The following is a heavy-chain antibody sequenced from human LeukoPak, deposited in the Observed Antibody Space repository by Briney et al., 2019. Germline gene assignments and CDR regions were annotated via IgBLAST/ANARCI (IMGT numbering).Heavy chain of an antibody. J-gene: IGHJ6*02. D-gene: IGHD1-26*01. CDR3: VSLGATTIYYYGMDV. V-gene: IGHV1-2*02. CDR2: INPNSGGT. Sequence: GASVKVSCKASGGTFSSYAISWVRQAPGQGLEWMGWINPNSGGTNYAQKFQGRVTMTRDTSISTVYMELSRLRSDDTAVYYCVSLGATTIYYYGMDVWGQGTTVSVSS. CDR1: GGTFSSYA.